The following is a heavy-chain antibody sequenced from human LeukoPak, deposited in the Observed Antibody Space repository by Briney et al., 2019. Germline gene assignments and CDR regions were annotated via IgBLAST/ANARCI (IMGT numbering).Heavy chain of an antibody. V-gene: IGHV1-69*04. D-gene: IGHD6-13*01. CDR1: GGTFSSYA. Sequence: SVKVSCKASGGTFSSYAISWVRQAPGQGLEWMGRIIPILGIANYAQKFQGRVTITADKSTSTAYMELSSLRSDDTAVYYCARDSQDSSSWVDYWGQGTLVTVSS. CDR3: ARDSQDSSSWVDY. CDR2: IIPILGIA. J-gene: IGHJ4*02.